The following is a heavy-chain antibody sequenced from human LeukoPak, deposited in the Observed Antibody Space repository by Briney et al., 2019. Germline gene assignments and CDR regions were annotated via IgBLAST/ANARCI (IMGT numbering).Heavy chain of an antibody. CDR3: ARSGYSSSWYLGWFDP. J-gene: IGHJ5*02. CDR2: IYYSGST. CDR1: DGSISSSSYY. V-gene: IGHV4-39*01. D-gene: IGHD6-13*01. Sequence: SETLSLTCTVSDGSISSSSYYWVWIRQPRGKGLEWIGSIYYSGSTYYNPSLKSRVTISVDTSKNQFSLKLSSVTAADTAVYYCARSGYSSSWYLGWFDPWGQGTLGTVSS.